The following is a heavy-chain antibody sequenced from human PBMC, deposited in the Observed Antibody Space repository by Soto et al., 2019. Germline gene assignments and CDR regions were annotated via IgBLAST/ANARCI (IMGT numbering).Heavy chain of an antibody. D-gene: IGHD2-15*01. V-gene: IGHV4-59*01. J-gene: IGHJ6*02. CDR2: IYYSGST. Sequence: PSETLSLTCTVSGGSISSYYWSWIRQPPGKGLEWIGYIYYSGSTNYNPSLKSRVTISVDTSKNQFSLKLSSVTAADTAVYYCARGDIVVKDYYYYYGMDVWGQGTTVTVSS. CDR3: ARGDIVVKDYYYYYGMDV. CDR1: GGSISSYY.